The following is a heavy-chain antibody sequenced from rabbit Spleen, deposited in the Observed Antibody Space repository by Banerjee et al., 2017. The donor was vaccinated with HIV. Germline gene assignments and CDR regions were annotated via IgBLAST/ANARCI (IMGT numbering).Heavy chain of an antibody. CDR1: GFDFSTDNY. D-gene: IGHD2-1*01. CDR3: ARGQTYYGDGSVDYAFHL. V-gene: IGHV1S45*01. CDR2: IYGADNSAT. J-gene: IGHJ4*01. Sequence: QQQLEESGGGLVKPEGSLTLTCKASGFDFSTDNYMCWVRQAPGKGPEWIACIYGADNSATYYASWAKGRFTISHASSTTVTLQMTSLTAADTATYFCARGQTYYGDGSVDYAFHLWGPGTLVTVS.